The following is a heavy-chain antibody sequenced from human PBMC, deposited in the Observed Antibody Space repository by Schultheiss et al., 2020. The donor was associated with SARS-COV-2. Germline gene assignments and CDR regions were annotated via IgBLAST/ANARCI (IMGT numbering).Heavy chain of an antibody. D-gene: IGHD3-22*01. CDR3: ARLGNYYDKVGYYYGMDV. V-gene: IGHV1-2*04. J-gene: IGHJ6*02. CDR1: GYTFTGYY. CDR2: INPNSGGT. Sequence: ASVKVSCKASGYTFTGYYMHWVRQAPGQGLEWMGWINPNSGGTNYAQKFQGWVTMTRDTSISTAYMELSRLRSDDTAVYYCARLGNYYDKVGYYYGMDVWGQGTTVTVSS.